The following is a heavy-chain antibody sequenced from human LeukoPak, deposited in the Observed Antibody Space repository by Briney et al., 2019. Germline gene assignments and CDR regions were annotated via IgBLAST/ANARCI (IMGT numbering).Heavy chain of an antibody. D-gene: IGHD6-13*01. Sequence: PGRSLRLSCAASGFTFDSYGMHWVRQAPGKGLGWVAVISHDGSTIYYADSVEGRFTISRDNSDNTLFLQMNSLRAEDTAVYYCAKDRWVSPIAAAGPFDYWGQGTLVTVSS. V-gene: IGHV3-30*18. CDR2: ISHDGSTI. CDR3: AKDRWVSPIAAAGPFDY. CDR1: GFTFDSYG. J-gene: IGHJ4*02.